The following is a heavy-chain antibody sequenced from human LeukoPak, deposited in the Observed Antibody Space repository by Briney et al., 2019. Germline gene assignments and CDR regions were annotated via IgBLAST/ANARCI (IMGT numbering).Heavy chain of an antibody. CDR1: GDSVSSNSAA. CDR2: TYYRSKWYN. Sequence: SQTLSLTCAISGDSVSSNSAAWNWIRQSPSRGLEWLGRTYYRSKWYNDYAVSVKSRITINPDTSKNQFSLQLNSVTPEDTAVYYCARESRGGSSGWTINYYYYYMDVWGIGNTVTVSS. D-gene: IGHD6-19*01. CDR3: ARESRGGSSGWTINYYYYYMDV. V-gene: IGHV6-1*01. J-gene: IGHJ6*03.